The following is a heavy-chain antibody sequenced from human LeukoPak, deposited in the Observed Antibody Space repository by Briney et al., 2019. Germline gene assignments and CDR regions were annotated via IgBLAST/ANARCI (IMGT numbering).Heavy chain of an antibody. CDR1: VYTFTSYD. D-gene: IGHD3-10*01. CDR3: ARGLRWFGESYDY. Sequence: ASVEVSCKASVYTFTSYDINWVRQATGQGLEWMGWMNPNSGNTGYAQKFQGRVTMTRNTSISTAYMELSSLRSEDTAVYYCARGLRWFGESYDYWGQGTLVTVSS. J-gene: IGHJ4*02. V-gene: IGHV1-8*01. CDR2: MNPNSGNT.